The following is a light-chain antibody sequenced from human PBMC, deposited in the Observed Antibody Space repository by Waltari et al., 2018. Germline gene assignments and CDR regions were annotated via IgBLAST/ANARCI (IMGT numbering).Light chain of an antibody. J-gene: IGLJ2*01. V-gene: IGLV3-19*01. CDR3: NSRDSSGNHRVV. CDR2: GKN. CDR1: SLRRNY. Sequence: SSELTQAPAVSVALGQTGRITCQGDSLRRNYASWYQQTPGQAPVLVIYGKNNRPSGIPNRFSGSSSGNTASLTITGAQAEDEADYYCNSRDSSGNHRVVFGGGTKLTVL.